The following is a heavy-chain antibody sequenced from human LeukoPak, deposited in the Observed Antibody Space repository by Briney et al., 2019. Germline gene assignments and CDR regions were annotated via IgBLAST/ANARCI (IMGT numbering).Heavy chain of an antibody. CDR3: ARRSLFWDYYGSGTWGY. CDR1: GGSISSSSYY. CDR2: INHSGST. V-gene: IGHV4-39*07. J-gene: IGHJ4*02. Sequence: SETLSLTCTVSGGSISSSSYYWGWIRQPPGKGLEWIGEINHSGSTNYKPSLKSRVTISVDTSKIQFSLKLSSVTAADTAVYYCARRSLFWDYYGSGTWGYWGQGTLVTVSS. D-gene: IGHD3-10*01.